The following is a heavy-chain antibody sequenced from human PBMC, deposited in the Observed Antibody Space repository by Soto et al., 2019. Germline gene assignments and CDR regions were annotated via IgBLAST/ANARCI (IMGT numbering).Heavy chain of an antibody. CDR3: ASSDNSPYYFDY. CDR2: ITPFNGNT. Sequence: SVKVSCKASGYTFTYRYLHWVRQAPGQALEWMGWITPFNGNTNYAQKFQDRVTITRDRSMSTAYMELSSLRSEDTAMYYCASSDNSPYYFDYWGQGTLVTVSS. CDR1: GYTFTYRY. D-gene: IGHD3-22*01. J-gene: IGHJ4*02. V-gene: IGHV1-45*02.